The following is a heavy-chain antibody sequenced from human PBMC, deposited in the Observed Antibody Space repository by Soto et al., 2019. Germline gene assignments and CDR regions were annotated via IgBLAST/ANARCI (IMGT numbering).Heavy chain of an antibody. Sequence: GGSLRLSCVASGFTFNYYGMNWVRQAPGKGLEWVAVMSSDGTNKFIADSVKGRFTISRDNTKNTLYLQMNSPRPEDTAVYYCAKDLMAGYDYYGLDVWGQGTTVTVSS. V-gene: IGHV3-30*18. CDR2: MSSDGTNK. J-gene: IGHJ6*02. CDR3: AKDLMAGYDYYGLDV. CDR1: GFTFNYYG.